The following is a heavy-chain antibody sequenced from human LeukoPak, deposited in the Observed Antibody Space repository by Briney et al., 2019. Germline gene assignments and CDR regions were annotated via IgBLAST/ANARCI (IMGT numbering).Heavy chain of an antibody. D-gene: IGHD2-2*01. J-gene: IGHJ6*02. CDR2: ISYDGSNK. CDR1: GFTFSSYA. V-gene: IGHV3-30*04. CDR3: ARGGVVVPAANYYYYYGMDV. Sequence: GGSLRLSCAASGFTFSSYAMHWVRQAPGKGLEWVAVISYDGSNKYYADSVKGRFTISRDNSKNTLCLQMNSLRAEDTAVYYCARGGVVVPAANYYYYYGMDVWGQGTTVTVSS.